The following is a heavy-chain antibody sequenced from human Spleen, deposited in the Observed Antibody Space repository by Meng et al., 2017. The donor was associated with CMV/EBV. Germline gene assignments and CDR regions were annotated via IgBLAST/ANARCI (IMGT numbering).Heavy chain of an antibody. Sequence: ASVKVSCKASGYTFTGYYMHWVRQAPGQGLEWMGWIGAYNGDTNYAQKLQGRVTMTTDTSTSTAYMELRSLRSDDTAVYYCARDRGSYLAYLDYWGQGTLVTVSS. CDR2: IGAYNGDT. CDR3: ARDRGSYLAYLDY. J-gene: IGHJ4*02. D-gene: IGHD1-26*01. CDR1: GYTFTGYY. V-gene: IGHV1-18*04.